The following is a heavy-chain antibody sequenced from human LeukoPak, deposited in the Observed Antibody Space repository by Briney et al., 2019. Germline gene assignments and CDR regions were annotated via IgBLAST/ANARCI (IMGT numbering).Heavy chain of an antibody. D-gene: IGHD6-19*01. J-gene: IGHJ4*02. CDR1: RFTLSNYW. CDR3: ARQRGSGWLDY. V-gene: IGHV3-7*01. Sequence: SGGSLRLSCAASRFTLSNYWMSWVRQAPGKGLEWVANIKQDGSETYHVDSVKGRFTISRDNAKNSLSLQMNSLRAEDTAVYYCARQRGSGWLDYWGQGTLVTVSS. CDR2: IKQDGSET.